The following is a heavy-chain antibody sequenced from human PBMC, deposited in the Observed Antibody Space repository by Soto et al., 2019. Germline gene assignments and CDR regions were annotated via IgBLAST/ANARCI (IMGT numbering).Heavy chain of an antibody. CDR1: GYSFTNYW. Sequence: GESLKISCKTSGYSFTNYWIGWVRQMPGKGLEWMGIIYPGDSDTRYSPSFRGQVTISDDKSITTAYLQWSSLKASDSAMYYCARLDSNYCDHWGQGTLVTVSS. CDR2: IYPGDSDT. D-gene: IGHD2-21*01. J-gene: IGHJ4*02. V-gene: IGHV5-51*01. CDR3: ARLDSNYCDH.